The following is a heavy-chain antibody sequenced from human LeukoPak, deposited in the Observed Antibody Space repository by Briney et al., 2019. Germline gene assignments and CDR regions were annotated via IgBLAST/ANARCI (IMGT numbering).Heavy chain of an antibody. D-gene: IGHD3-22*01. CDR3: ARGGDDSSGYSFDY. CDR2: ISSSSTYI. Sequence: GGSLRLSCAASGFTFSSYSMNWVRQAPGKGLYWVSSISSSSTYIRYADSVKGRFTISRDNAKNSLYLQMNSLRAEDTAVYYCARGGDDSSGYSFDYWGQGTLVTVSS. V-gene: IGHV3-21*01. CDR1: GFTFSSYS. J-gene: IGHJ4*02.